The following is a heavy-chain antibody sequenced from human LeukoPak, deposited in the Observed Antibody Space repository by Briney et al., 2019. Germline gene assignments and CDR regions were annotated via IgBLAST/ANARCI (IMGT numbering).Heavy chain of an antibody. Sequence: PGRSLRLSCAASGFTFSSYGMHWVRQAPGKGLEWVAVIWYDGSNKYYADSVKGRFTISRDNSKNSLYLQMNSLRAEDTAVYYCARDLRAVAAHDAFDIWGQGTMVTVSS. CDR3: ARDLRAVAAHDAFDI. V-gene: IGHV3-33*01. CDR1: GFTFSSYG. J-gene: IGHJ3*02. CDR2: IWYDGSNK. D-gene: IGHD6-19*01.